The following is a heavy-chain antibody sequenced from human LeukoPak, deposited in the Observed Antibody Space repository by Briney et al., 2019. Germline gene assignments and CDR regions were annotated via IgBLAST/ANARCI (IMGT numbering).Heavy chain of an antibody. CDR2: ISYDGSNK. D-gene: IGHD6-19*01. CDR3: ARDDGLAVAGD. V-gene: IGHV3-30-3*01. CDR1: GFTISSYA. Sequence: GGSLRLSCAASGFTISSYAMHWVRQAPGKGLEWVAVISYDGSNKYYADSVKGRFTISRDNSKNTLYLQMNSLRAEDTAVYYCARDDGLAVAGDWGQGTLVTVSS. J-gene: IGHJ4*02.